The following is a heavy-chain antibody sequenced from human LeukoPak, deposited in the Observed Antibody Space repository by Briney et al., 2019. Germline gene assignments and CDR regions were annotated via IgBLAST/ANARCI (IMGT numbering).Heavy chain of an antibody. J-gene: IGHJ3*02. CDR2: ISASGGST. CDR1: GXTFSRYA. Sequence: PGGSLRLSCAASGXTFSRYAMSWVRQAPGKGLEWVSAISASGGSTYYADSVKGRFTISRDNSKNTLYLQMNSLRVEDTAVYYCAKDVYYFDTSGLYSFAFDIWGQGTMVTVPS. D-gene: IGHD3-22*01. V-gene: IGHV3-23*01. CDR3: AKDVYYFDTSGLYSFAFDI.